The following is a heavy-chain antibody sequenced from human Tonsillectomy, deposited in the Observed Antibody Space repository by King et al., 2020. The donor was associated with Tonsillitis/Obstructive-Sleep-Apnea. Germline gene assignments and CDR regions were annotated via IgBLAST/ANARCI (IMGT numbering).Heavy chain of an antibody. CDR1: GFTFSSYW. D-gene: IGHD6-6*01. J-gene: IGHJ4*02. V-gene: IGHV3-74*01. CDR2: INSDGSST. CDR3: AREASRARPNDY. Sequence: VQLVESGGCLVQPGGSLRLSCSASGFTFSSYWMHWVRQAPGKGLVWVSRINSDGSSTSYADSVKGRFTISRDNAKNTLYLQMNSLRAEDTAVYYCAREASRARPNDYWGQGTLVTVSS.